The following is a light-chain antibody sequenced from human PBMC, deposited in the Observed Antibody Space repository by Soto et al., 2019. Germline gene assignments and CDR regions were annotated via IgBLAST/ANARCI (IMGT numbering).Light chain of an antibody. V-gene: IGKV1-5*03. Sequence: DIQMTQSPSTLSASTGDRVTITCRASQDISNWLAWYKQEPGNAPKLLIYKASTLKSGVPSRFSGSGSETEFTLTISGLQPDDFATYYCHQYNVYPYTFGQGTKLDI. CDR3: HQYNVYPYT. CDR2: KAS. CDR1: QDISNW. J-gene: IGKJ2*01.